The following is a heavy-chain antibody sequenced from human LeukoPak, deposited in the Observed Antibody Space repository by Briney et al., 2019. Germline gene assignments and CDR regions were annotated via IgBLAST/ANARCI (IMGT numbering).Heavy chain of an antibody. J-gene: IGHJ4*02. V-gene: IGHV3-23*01. D-gene: IGHD6-13*01. CDR1: GFTFRTYA. Sequence: GGSLRLSCAASGFTFRTYAMSWVRQAPGKGLEWVSGISDSGDGTYYAESVKGRFTISRDNSKNTVFLQMNSLRADDTAKYYCAKDKAPGSLPTPSDFWGQGTLVTVSS. CDR2: ISDSGDGT. CDR3: AKDKAPGSLPTPSDF.